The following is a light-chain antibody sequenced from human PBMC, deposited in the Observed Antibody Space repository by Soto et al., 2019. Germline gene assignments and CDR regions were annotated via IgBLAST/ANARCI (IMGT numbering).Light chain of an antibody. CDR2: DVS. V-gene: IGKV3-11*01. CDR1: QSVDSY. Sequence: EIVLTQSPVTLSLSPGERATLSCRASQSVDSYLAWYQQKPGQAPRLLIYDVSNRATGIPARFSGSGSGTDFTLTISSLEPGDFAVYFCQQYNKWPRTFGQGTKVDIK. J-gene: IGKJ1*01. CDR3: QQYNKWPRT.